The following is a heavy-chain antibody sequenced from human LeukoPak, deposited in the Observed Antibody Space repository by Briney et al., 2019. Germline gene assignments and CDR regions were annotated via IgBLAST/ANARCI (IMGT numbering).Heavy chain of an antibody. V-gene: IGHV3-73*01. Sequence: PGGSLRLSCAASGFTFSGSAMHWVRQASGKGLEWVGRIRSKTNNYATAYAESVKGRFTISRDDSKNTAYLQMNSLKTEDTAVYYCTTDGWLENAFDIWGQGTMVTVSS. J-gene: IGHJ3*02. D-gene: IGHD2-15*01. CDR1: GFTFSGSA. CDR2: IRSKTNNYAT. CDR3: TTDGWLENAFDI.